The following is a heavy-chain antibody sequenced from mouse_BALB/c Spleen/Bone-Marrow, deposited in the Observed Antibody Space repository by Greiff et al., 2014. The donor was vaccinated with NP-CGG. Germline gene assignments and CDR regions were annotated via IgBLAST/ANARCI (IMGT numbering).Heavy chain of an antibody. Sequence: ELVKPGASVKLSCTASGFNIKDTYMHWVKQRPEQGLEWIGRIDPANGNTKYDPKFQGKATITADTSSNTAYLQLSSLTSEDTAVYYCANYYYGYYFDSWGQGTTLTVSS. CDR2: IDPANGNT. CDR3: ANYYYGYYFDS. CDR1: GFNIKDTY. J-gene: IGHJ2*01. V-gene: IGHV14-3*02. D-gene: IGHD1-1*01.